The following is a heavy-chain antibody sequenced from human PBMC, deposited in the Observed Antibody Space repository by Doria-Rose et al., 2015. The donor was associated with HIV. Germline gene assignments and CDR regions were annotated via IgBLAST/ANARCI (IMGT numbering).Heavy chain of an antibody. CDR2: IYSSGST. Sequence: LQESGPGLVKPAETLSLTCTVSGGSISSYYWNWIRQPPGKGLEWIGYIYSSGSTHYNSSLKSRVTISIDTSKNQFSLKLSPVTAADTAVYRPSRGIYYSLDVWGKGTTVTVSS. CDR3: SRGIYYSLDV. CDR1: GGSISSYY. D-gene: IGHD2-21*01. V-gene: IGHV4-4*09. J-gene: IGHJ6*04.